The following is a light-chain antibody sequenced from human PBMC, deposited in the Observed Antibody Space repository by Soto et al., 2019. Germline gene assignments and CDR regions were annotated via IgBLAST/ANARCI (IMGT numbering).Light chain of an antibody. CDR1: QSIRNY. J-gene: IGKJ4*01. Sequence: DIQMTQSPSSLSASVGDRVTITCRASQSIRNYLSWYQQKPGKAPKLLINVASTLQSGVPSRFSGSGSGTDFTLAISSLQPEDFETYYCQQSSSTPQTFGGGTRVEIK. CDR2: VAS. V-gene: IGKV1-39*01. CDR3: QQSSSTPQT.